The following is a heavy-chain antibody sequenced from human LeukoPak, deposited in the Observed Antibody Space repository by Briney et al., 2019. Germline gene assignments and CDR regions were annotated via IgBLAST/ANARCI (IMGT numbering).Heavy chain of an antibody. V-gene: IGHV3-48*01. D-gene: IGHD1-26*01. J-gene: IGHJ4*02. Sequence: GGSLRLSCAASGFTFSSYSMNWVRQAPGKGLEWVSYISSSSSTIYYADSVKGRFTISRDNAKNSPYLQMNSLRAEDTAVYYCAREGQWELLGRGYYFDYWGQGTLVTVSS. CDR2: ISSSSSTI. CDR1: GFTFSSYS. CDR3: AREGQWELLGRGYYFDY.